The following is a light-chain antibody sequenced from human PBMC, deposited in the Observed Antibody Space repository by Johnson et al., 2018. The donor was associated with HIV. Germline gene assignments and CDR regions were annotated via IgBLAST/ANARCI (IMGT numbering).Light chain of an antibody. CDR2: KND. V-gene: IGLV1-51*02. Sequence: HSVLTQPPSVSAAPGQKVAISCSGSSSTIGNNYVSWYQLLPGTAPKLLIYKNDKRPSGIPDRFSGSQSGTSATLGIPGLQTGDEADYYCGTWDSSLSAPYVFGTGTKVTIL. CDR3: GTWDSSLSAPYV. CDR1: SSTIGNNY. J-gene: IGLJ1*01.